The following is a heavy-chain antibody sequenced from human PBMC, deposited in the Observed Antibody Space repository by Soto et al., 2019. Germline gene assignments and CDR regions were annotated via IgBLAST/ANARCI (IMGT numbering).Heavy chain of an antibody. CDR2: IIPIFGTA. J-gene: IGHJ4*02. Sequence: QVQLVQSGAEVKKPGSSVKVSCKASGGAFSSYAISWVRQAPGQGLEWMGGIIPIFGTANYAQKFQGRVTTTADETTRTAYMELSSLRSEDTAVYYCARSHYYDSSGYSYYFYYWGQGTLVTDSS. CDR1: GGAFSSYA. D-gene: IGHD3-22*01. CDR3: ARSHYYDSSGYSYYFYY. V-gene: IGHV1-69*01.